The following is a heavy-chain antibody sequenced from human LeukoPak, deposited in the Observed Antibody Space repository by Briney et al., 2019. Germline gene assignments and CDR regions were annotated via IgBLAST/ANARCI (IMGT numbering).Heavy chain of an antibody. CDR1: GGSISSYY. Sequence: PSRTLSLTCTVSGGSISSYYWSWIRQPPGKGLEWIGYIYYSGSTNYNPSLKSRVTISVDTSKNQFSLKLSSVTAADTAVYYCARAGLETYYGKSYFDYWGQGTLVTVSS. D-gene: IGHD3-10*01. CDR2: IYYSGST. CDR3: ARAGLETYYGKSYFDY. V-gene: IGHV4-59*01. J-gene: IGHJ4*02.